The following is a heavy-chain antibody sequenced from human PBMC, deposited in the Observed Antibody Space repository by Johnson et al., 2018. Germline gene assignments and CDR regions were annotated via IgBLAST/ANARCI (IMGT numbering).Heavy chain of an antibody. CDR2: ISYDGSNK. J-gene: IGHJ3*02. D-gene: IGHD3-22*01. Sequence: QVQLVESGGGLVQPGGSLRLSCAASGFTFSSYWMSWVRQAPGKGLEWVAVISYDGSNKYYADAVKGRFTISRDISKNTLSLQMNSRSAEDTAVYYWAGDRVDGYDGSYNYPDAFAIWGQGTMVTVSS. CDR1: GFTFSSYW. V-gene: IGHV3-30*03. CDR3: AGDRVDGYDGSYNYPDAFAI.